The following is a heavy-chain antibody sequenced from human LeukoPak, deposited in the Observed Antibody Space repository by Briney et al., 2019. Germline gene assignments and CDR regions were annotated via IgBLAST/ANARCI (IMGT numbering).Heavy chain of an antibody. V-gene: IGHV5-51*01. J-gene: IGHJ4*02. Sequence: GESLKISCKGSGYRFTNSWIGWVRLMPGKGLEWMGIIYPGDSDTRYSPSFQGQVTMSVDKTISTAYLQWSSLKASDTAMYFCARLLVREDSRPANYDYWGQGTLVTVSS. CDR3: ARLLVREDSRPANYDY. CDR1: GYRFTNSW. D-gene: IGHD3-10*01. CDR2: IYPGDSDT.